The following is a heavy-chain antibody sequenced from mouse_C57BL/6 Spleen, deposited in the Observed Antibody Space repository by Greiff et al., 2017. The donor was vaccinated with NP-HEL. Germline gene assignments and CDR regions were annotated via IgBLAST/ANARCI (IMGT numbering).Heavy chain of an antibody. Sequence: QVQLQQSGAELVRPGASVKLSCKASGYTFTDYYINWVKQRPGQGLEWIARIYPGSGNTYYNEKFKGKATLTAEKSSSTAYMQLSSLTSEDSAVYFCARDGGAMDYWGQGTSVTVSS. CDR3: ARDGGAMDY. CDR2: IYPGSGNT. CDR1: GYTFTDYY. J-gene: IGHJ4*01. V-gene: IGHV1-76*01.